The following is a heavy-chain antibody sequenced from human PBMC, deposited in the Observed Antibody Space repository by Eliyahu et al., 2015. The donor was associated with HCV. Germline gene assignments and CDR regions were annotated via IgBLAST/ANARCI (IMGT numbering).Heavy chain of an antibody. D-gene: IGHD6-13*01. CDR1: GFTFSSYA. CDR3: AKSAGIAAAGTPYYYYYGMDV. J-gene: IGHJ6*02. CDR2: ISGSGGST. Sequence: EVQLLESGGGLVQPGGSLRLSCAASGFTFSSYAXXWVRQAPGKGXEWVSAISGSGGSTYYADSVKGRFTISRDNSKNTLYLQMNSLRAEDTAVYYCAKSAGIAAAGTPYYYYYGMDVWGQGTTVTVSS. V-gene: IGHV3-23*01.